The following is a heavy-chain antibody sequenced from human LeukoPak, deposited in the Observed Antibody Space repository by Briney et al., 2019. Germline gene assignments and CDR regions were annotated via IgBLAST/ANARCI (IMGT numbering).Heavy chain of an antibody. CDR3: ARDGDYRAFDY. V-gene: IGHV4-59*12. CDR2: IYYSGST. Sequence: SETLSLTCTVSGGSISSYYWSWIRQPPGKGLEWIGYIYYSGSTNYNPSLKSRVTISVDTSKNQFSLKLSSVTAADTAVYYCARDGDYRAFDYWGQGTLVTVSS. J-gene: IGHJ4*02. D-gene: IGHD3-16*02. CDR1: GGSISSYY.